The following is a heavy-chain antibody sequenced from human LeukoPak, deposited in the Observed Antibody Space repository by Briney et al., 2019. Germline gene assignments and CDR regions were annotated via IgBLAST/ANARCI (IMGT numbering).Heavy chain of an antibody. V-gene: IGHV1-69*05. CDR1: GGTFSSYA. CDR2: IIPIFGTA. D-gene: IGHD3-3*01. J-gene: IGHJ4*02. CDR3: ARGIGDFWSGYYEYYFDC. Sequence: RASVKVSCKASGGTFSSYAISWVRQAPGQGLEWMGRIIPIFGTANYAQKFQGRVTITTDESTSTAYMELSSLRSEDTAVYYCARGIGDFWSGYYEYYFDCWGQGTLVTVSS.